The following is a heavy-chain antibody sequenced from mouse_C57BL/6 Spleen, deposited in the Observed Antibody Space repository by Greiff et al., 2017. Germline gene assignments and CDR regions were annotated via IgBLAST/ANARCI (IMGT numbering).Heavy chain of an antibody. J-gene: IGHJ2*01. CDR2: IDPSDSYT. D-gene: IGHD4-1*01. Sequence: VQLQQPGAELVMPGASVKLSCKASGYTFTSYWMHWVKQRPGQGLEWIGEIDPSDSYTNYNQKFKGKATLTVDKSSSTAYMQLSSLTSEDSAVYYCARWTPLGRDYWGQGTTLTVSS. CDR1: GYTFTSYW. CDR3: ARWTPLGRDY. V-gene: IGHV1-69*01.